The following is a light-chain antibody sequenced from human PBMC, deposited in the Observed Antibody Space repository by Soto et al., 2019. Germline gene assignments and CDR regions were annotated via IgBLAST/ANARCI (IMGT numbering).Light chain of an antibody. V-gene: IGKV1-6*01. CDR1: QAIRSD. CDR3: LQDYNYPYT. CDR2: AAS. Sequence: AIQMTQSPSSLSASVGDTVTITYRASQAIRSDLGWYQQKPGEAPKLLIYAASSLQSGVPSRFSGSGSGTDFTLTISSLQPEDFATYYCLQDYNYPYTFGQGTKLEIK. J-gene: IGKJ2*01.